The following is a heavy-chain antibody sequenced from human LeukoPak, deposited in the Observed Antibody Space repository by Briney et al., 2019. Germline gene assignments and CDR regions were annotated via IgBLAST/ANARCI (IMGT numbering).Heavy chain of an antibody. CDR3: AKHSAYSSSCYGI. CDR2: ISYDGSNK. Sequence: PGRSLRLSCAASGFTFSSYAMHWVRQAPGKGLEWVAVISYDGSNKYYADSVKGRFTISRDNSKNTLYLQMNSLRAEDTAVYYCAKHSAYSSSCYGIWGQGTMVTVSS. J-gene: IGHJ3*02. D-gene: IGHD6-13*01. CDR1: GFTFSSYA. V-gene: IGHV3-30-3*02.